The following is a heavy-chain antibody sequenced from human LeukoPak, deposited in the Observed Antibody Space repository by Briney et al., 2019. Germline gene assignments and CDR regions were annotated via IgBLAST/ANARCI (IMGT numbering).Heavy chain of an antibody. CDR3: ARENLRYYYGSGSHPDY. V-gene: IGHV3-21*01. Sequence: PGGSLRLSCAASGFTFSSYSMNWVRQAPGKGLEWVSSISSSSSYIYYPDSVKGRFTISRDNAKNSLYLQMNSLRAEDTAVYYCARENLRYYYGSGSHPDYWGQGTLVTVSS. CDR1: GFTFSSYS. D-gene: IGHD3-10*01. CDR2: ISSSSSYI. J-gene: IGHJ4*02.